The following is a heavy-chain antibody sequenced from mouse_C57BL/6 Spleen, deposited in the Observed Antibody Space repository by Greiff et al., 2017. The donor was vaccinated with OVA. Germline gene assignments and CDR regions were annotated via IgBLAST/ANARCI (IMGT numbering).Heavy chain of an antibody. Sequence: VQLQQSGAELVKPGASVKLSCKASGYTFTSYWITWVKQTPGQGLEWIGDIYPGSGSTTYNEKFKGKATLTVDTSSSTAYMQLSSLTSEDSAVYYCARPLRTARYAMDYWGQGTSVTVSS. CDR3: ARPLRTARYAMDY. CDR1: GYTFTSYW. CDR2: IYPGSGST. J-gene: IGHJ4*01. V-gene: IGHV1-55*01.